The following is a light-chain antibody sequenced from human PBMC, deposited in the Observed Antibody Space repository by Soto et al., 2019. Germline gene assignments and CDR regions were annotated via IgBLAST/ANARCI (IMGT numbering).Light chain of an antibody. V-gene: IGKV3-15*01. CDR3: QQYKFWRT. J-gene: IGKJ1*01. CDR1: QSISSN. CDR2: GAS. Sequence: EVVMTQSPATLSVSPGERAALSCRASQSISSNLAWYQQKVGQAPRLLIYGASTRATGIPARFSGSGSGTEFTLTISGLQSEDFGVYYCQQYKFWRTFGQGTKVDIK.